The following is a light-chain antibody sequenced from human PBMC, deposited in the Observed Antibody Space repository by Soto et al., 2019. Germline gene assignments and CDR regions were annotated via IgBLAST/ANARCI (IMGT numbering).Light chain of an antibody. V-gene: IGLV2-23*02. J-gene: IGLJ1*01. CDR1: SSDVGSYNL. CDR3: CSYAGSSTFSGV. Sequence: QSALTQPASVSGSPGQSITISCTGNSSDVGSYNLVSWYQQHPGKAPKLMIYEVNKRPSGVSNRFSGSKSGNTASLTISGLQAEDEADYYCCSYAGSSTFSGVFGTGTKLTVL. CDR2: EVN.